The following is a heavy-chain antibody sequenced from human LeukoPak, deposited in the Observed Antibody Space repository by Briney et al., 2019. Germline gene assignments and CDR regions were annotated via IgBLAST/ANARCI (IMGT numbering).Heavy chain of an antibody. CDR1: GGSISSGGYS. CDR2: IYHSGST. D-gene: IGHD5-12*01. V-gene: IGHV4-30-2*01. Sequence: SETLSLTCAVSGGSISSGGYSWSWIRQPPGKGLEWIGYIYHSGSTYYNPSLKSRVTISVDRSKNQFSLQLNSVTPEDTAVYYCARTPGGLRYSGYDGEASFGYWGQGTLVTVSS. J-gene: IGHJ4*02. CDR3: ARTPGGLRYSGYDGEASFGY.